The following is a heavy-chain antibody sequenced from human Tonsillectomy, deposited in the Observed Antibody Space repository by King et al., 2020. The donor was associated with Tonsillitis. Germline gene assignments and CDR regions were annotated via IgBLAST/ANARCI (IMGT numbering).Heavy chain of an antibody. CDR1: AFDFSSFA. J-gene: IGHJ3*02. D-gene: IGHD5-12*01. V-gene: IGHV3-33*08. CDR2: IWFHGNNK. Sequence: VQLVESGGGVVQPGRSLRLSCTASAFDFSSFAMHWVRQAPGKGLVWLAIIWFHGNNKYYADFVKGRYTTSRDKSKSTLYLQMNSLRAEDTAVYYCARGGVCYSGYDGAFDIWGQGTMVTVSS. CDR3: ARGGVCYSGYDGAFDI.